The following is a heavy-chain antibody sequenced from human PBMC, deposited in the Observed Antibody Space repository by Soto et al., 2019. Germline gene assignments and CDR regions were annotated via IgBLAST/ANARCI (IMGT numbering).Heavy chain of an antibody. D-gene: IGHD3-9*01. CDR1: GYTFTGYY. CDR2: INPNSGGT. J-gene: IGHJ6*02. V-gene: IGHV1-2*02. Sequence: SVKGSCKASGYTFTGYYMHWVRQAPGQGLEWMGWINPNSGGTDYAQKFQGRVTMTRDTSISTAYMELSRLRSDDTAVYYCARGGRLTYYVILTGYYSPSGNYYSAMDICTQASTVTV. CDR3: ARGGRLTYYVILTGYYSPSGNYYSAMDI.